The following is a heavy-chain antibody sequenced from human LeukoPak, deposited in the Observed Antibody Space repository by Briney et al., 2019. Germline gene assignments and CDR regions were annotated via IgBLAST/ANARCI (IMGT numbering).Heavy chain of an antibody. CDR1: GFTFNNYG. J-gene: IGHJ4*01. Sequence: GTSLRLSCTASGFTFNNYGIHWVRQAPGKGLEYVSAVSSNGGSTYYADSVKGRFTISRDNSKNTLYLQMSSLRTEDTALYYCVRGGSSSWYDYTFDYWGLGTLVTVSS. D-gene: IGHD6-13*01. V-gene: IGHV3-64D*06. CDR2: VSSNGGST. CDR3: VRGGSSSWYDYTFDY.